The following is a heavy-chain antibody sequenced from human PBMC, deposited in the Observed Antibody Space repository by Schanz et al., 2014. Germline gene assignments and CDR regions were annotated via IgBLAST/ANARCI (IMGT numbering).Heavy chain of an antibody. CDR1: TFTFSSDW. CDR3: LAPDYGMDV. V-gene: IGHV3-66*01. Sequence: EVQLAESGGGLVQPGGSLRLSCAASTFTFSSDWMSWVRQAPGKGLEWVSFVHPGGSTYYPDSVKGRFTISRDSSKNTLYLQMNSLRAEDTAVYYCLAPDYGMDVWGQGTTVTVSS. CDR2: VHPGGST. J-gene: IGHJ6*02.